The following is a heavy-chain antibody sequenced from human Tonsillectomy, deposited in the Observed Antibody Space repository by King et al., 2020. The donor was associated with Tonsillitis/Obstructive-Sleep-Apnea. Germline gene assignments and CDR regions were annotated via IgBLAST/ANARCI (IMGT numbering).Heavy chain of an antibody. CDR1: GFSLSNARMG. D-gene: IGHD3-3*01. CDR3: ARSAVLSGSFVFHFDY. V-gene: IGHV2-26*01. CDR2: IFSNDEK. J-gene: IGHJ4*02. Sequence: VTLKESGPMLVKPTETLTLTCTVSGFSLSNARMGVSWIRQPPGKALEWLAHIFSNDEKSYSTSLKSRVTISKDTSKSQVVLTITNMDPVDTATYYCARSAVLSGSFVFHFDYWGQGTLVTVSS.